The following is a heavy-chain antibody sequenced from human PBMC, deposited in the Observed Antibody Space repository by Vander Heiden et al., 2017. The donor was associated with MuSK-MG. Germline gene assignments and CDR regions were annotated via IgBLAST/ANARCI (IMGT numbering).Heavy chain of an antibody. CDR1: GGSISSYY. Sequence: QVQLQESGPGLVKPSETLSLTCTVSGGSISSYYWSWIRQPAGKGLEWIGRIYTSGSTNYNPSLKSRVTMSVDTSKNQFSLKLSSVTAADTAVYYCARVAKDACLWFTDYFDYWGQGTLVTVSS. J-gene: IGHJ4*02. CDR2: IYTSGST. D-gene: IGHD2-21*01. CDR3: ARVAKDACLWFTDYFDY. V-gene: IGHV4-4*07.